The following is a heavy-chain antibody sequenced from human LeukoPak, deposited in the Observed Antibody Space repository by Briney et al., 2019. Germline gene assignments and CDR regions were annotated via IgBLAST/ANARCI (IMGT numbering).Heavy chain of an antibody. J-gene: IGHJ4*02. V-gene: IGHV4-34*01. CDR1: GGSFSGYY. Sequence: PSGTLSLTCAVYGGSFSGYYWSWIRQPPGKGLEWIGEINHSGSTNYNPSLKSRVTISVDTSKNQFSLRLSSVTVADTAVYYCARHRRGDCSSASCYTDYWGQGTLVTVSS. D-gene: IGHD2-2*02. CDR3: ARHRRGDCSSASCYTDY. CDR2: INHSGST.